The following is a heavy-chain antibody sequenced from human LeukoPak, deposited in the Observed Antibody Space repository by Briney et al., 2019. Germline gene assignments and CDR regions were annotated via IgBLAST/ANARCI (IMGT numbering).Heavy chain of an antibody. J-gene: IGHJ4*02. V-gene: IGHV3-7*01. CDR3: ARGGSCSGDN. CDR2: IQPDGSEK. D-gene: IGHD6-25*01. Sequence: GGSLRLSCVPSGFTFSSYCMNGGRQAPRKRMEWVAIIQPDGSEKFYADSASGRFTISRDNAKTSLYLQMNSLTADDTAVYYCARGGSCSGDNWGQGTLVTVSS. CDR1: GFTFSSYC.